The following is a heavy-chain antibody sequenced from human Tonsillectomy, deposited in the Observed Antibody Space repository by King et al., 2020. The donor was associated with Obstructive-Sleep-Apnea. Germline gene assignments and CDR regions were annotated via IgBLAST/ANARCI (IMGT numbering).Heavy chain of an antibody. V-gene: IGHV1-2*04. Sequence: VQLVESGAEVKKPGASVKVSCKASGYTFTGYYMHWVRQAPGQGLEWMGWINPNSGGTNYAQKFQGWVTMTRNTSISTAYMELSRLRSDDTAVYYCARASGYSGSHYFDYWGHGTLVTVSS. J-gene: IGHJ4*01. CDR3: ARASGYSGSHYFDY. CDR2: INPNSGGT. D-gene: IGHD1-26*01. CDR1: GYTFTGYY.